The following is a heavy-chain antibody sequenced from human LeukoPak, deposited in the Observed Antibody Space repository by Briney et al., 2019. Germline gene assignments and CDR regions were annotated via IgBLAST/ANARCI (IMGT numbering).Heavy chain of an antibody. J-gene: IGHJ6*02. V-gene: IGHV3-23*01. CDR2: ISGSGGST. CDR3: AKDRGGYGPIYYYYGMDV. D-gene: IGHD5-12*01. CDR1: GFTFSSHA. Sequence: HPGGSLRLSCAASGFTFSSHAMSWVRQAPGKGLEWVSAISGSGGSTYYADSVKGRFTISRDNSKNTLYLQMNSLRAEDTAVYYCAKDRGGYGPIYYYYGMDVWGQGTTVTVSS.